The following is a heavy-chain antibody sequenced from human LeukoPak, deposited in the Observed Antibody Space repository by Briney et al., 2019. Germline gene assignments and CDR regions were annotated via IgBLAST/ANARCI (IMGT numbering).Heavy chain of an antibody. CDR3: TRGGSVPATRSFDY. CDR2: IYSGGST. V-gene: IGHV3-66*01. D-gene: IGHD6-19*01. J-gene: IGHJ4*02. Sequence: GGSLRLSCSASGFTVSSDYMSWVRHAPGKGLAWLSVIYSGGSTYYADSVKGRFTISRDNSKNTVYLQMNSLRVEDTAVYYCTRGGSVPATRSFDYWGQGTLVTVSS. CDR1: GFTVSSDY.